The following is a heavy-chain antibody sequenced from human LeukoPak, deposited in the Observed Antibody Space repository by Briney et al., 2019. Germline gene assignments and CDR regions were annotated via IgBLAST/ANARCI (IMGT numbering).Heavy chain of an antibody. J-gene: IGHJ5*01. CDR2: IRSKANSYAT. V-gene: IGHV3-73*01. CDR1: GFTFSGSA. D-gene: IGHD6-19*01. Sequence: GGSLRLSCAASGFTFSGSAMHWVRQASGKGLEGGGRIRSKANSYATAYAASVKGRFTISRDDSTNTAYLQMNSLKTEDTAVYYCTTLLPGYSSGWYHDSWGQGTLVTVSS. CDR3: TTLLPGYSSGWYHDS.